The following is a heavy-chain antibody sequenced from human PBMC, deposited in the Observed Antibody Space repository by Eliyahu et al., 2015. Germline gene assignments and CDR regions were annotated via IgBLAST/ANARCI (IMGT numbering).Heavy chain of an antibody. CDR1: GFSVSTPY. CDR3: ARDRTLSGSSNYYGMDV. J-gene: IGHJ6*02. CDR2: IYSGGYT. Sequence: DVQLVESGGGLIQPGGSLRLSCAXSGFSVSTPYMSWVRQGPGKGLEWVSVIYSGGYTSXADSVKGRFTISRDNTRNWVYLQMKSLRAEDTAVYYCARDRTLSGSSNYYGMDVWGRGTTVTVSS. V-gene: IGHV3-53*01. D-gene: IGHD3-10*01.